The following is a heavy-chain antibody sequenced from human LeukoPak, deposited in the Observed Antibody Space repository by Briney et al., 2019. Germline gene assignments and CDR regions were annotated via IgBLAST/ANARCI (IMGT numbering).Heavy chain of an antibody. CDR1: GYSISSGYY. CDR2: IYHSGST. Sequence: SETLSLTCAVSGYSISSGYYWGWIRQPPGKGLEWIGSIYHSGSTYYNPSLKSRVTISVDTSKNQFSLKLSSVTAADTAVYHCAKDPQKWESYFDYWGQGTLVTVSS. V-gene: IGHV4-38-2*02. D-gene: IGHD1-26*01. CDR3: AKDPQKWESYFDY. J-gene: IGHJ4*02.